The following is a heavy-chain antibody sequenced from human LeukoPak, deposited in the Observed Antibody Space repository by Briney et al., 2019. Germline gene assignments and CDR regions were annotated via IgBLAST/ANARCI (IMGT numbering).Heavy chain of an antibody. Sequence: GGSLRLSCAASGFTVSINYMSWVRQAPGKGLEWVSVIYSGGSTYYADSVKGRFTISRDNSKNTLYLQMNSLRAEDTAVYYCARSKNYYDSSGYYFGFDYWGQGTLVTVSS. D-gene: IGHD3-22*01. V-gene: IGHV3-66*01. CDR2: IYSGGST. CDR3: ARSKNYYDSSGYYFGFDY. J-gene: IGHJ4*02. CDR1: GFTVSINY.